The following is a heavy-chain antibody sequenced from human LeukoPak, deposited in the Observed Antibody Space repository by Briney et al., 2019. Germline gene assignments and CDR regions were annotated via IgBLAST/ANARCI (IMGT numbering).Heavy chain of an antibody. D-gene: IGHD3-22*01. CDR3: AKASAMIVVVSKHFDY. J-gene: IGHJ4*02. CDR2: ISGSAGST. CDR1: GFTFSSYG. V-gene: IGHV3-23*01. Sequence: GGTLRLSCAASGFTFSSYGMSWVRQAPGKGLEWVSTISGSAGSTYYADSVKGRFTISRDNSKNTLYLQMNSLRAEDTAVYYCAKASAMIVVVSKHFDYWGQGTLVTVSS.